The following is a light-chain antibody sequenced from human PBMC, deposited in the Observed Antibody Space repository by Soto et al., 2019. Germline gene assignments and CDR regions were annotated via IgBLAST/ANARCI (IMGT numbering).Light chain of an antibody. Sequence: EIVLTQSPGTLSLSPGERATLSCRASQSFSSSYLTWYQQKPGQAPRLLIYGASSRATGIPDRFSGSGSGTDSTLTINRVEPEDFAVYYCQHYGSSSMYTFGQGTKLEI. CDR2: GAS. V-gene: IGKV3-20*01. J-gene: IGKJ2*01. CDR1: QSFSSSY. CDR3: QHYGSSSMYT.